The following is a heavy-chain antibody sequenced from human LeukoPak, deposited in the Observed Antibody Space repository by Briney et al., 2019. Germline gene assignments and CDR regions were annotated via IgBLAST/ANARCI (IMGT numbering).Heavy chain of an antibody. J-gene: IGHJ5*02. CDR1: GYTFTSYD. D-gene: IGHD3-10*01. CDR2: MNPNSGNT. V-gene: IGHV1-8*03. Sequence: ASVKVSCKASGYTFTSYDINWVRQATGQGLEWMGWMNPNSGNTGYAQKFQGRVTITRNTSISTAYMELSSLRSEDTAVYYCARDSQHYYGSGPGWFDPWGQGTLVTVSS. CDR3: ARDSQHYYGSGPGWFDP.